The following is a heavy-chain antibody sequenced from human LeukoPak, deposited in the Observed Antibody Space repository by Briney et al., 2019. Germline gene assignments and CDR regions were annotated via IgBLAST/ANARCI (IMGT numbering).Heavy chain of an antibody. CDR2: IWYDGSNK. V-gene: IGHV3-33*01. J-gene: IGHJ4*02. Sequence: PPGGSLRLSCAASGLTLSSYGMHWVRQAPGKGLEWVAVIWYDGSNKYYADSVKGRFTISRDNSKNTLYLQMNSLRAEDTAIYYCARERGYYGSGSYYKDYWGQGTLVTVSS. D-gene: IGHD3-10*01. CDR3: ARERGYYGSGSYYKDY. CDR1: GLTLSSYG.